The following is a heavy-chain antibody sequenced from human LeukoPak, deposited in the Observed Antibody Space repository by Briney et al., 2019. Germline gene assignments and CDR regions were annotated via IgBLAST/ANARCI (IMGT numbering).Heavy chain of an antibody. V-gene: IGHV4-59*01. CDR2: IYYSGST. CDR1: GGSISSYY. J-gene: IGHJ4*02. D-gene: IGHD3-9*01. CDR3: ARVLRYFDWHGGFDY. Sequence: PSETLSLTCTVSGGSISSYYWSWIRQPPGKGLEWIGYIYYSGSTNYNPSLKSRVTISVDTSKNQFSLKLSSVTAADTAVYYCARVLRYFDWHGGFDYWGQGALVTVSS.